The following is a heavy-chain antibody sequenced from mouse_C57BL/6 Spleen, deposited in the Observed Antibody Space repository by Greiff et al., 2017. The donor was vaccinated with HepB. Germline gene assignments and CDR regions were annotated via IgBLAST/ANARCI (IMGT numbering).Heavy chain of an antibody. CDR1: GFTFSDYG. J-gene: IGHJ4*01. CDR2: ISSGSSTI. V-gene: IGHV5-17*01. CDR3: ARREAYYSNWDAMDY. D-gene: IGHD2-5*01. Sequence: EVQRVESGGGLVKPGGSLKLSCAASGFTFSDYGMHWVRQAPEKGLEWVAYISSGSSTIYYADTVKGRFTISRDNAKNTLFLQMTSLRSEDTAMYYCARREAYYSNWDAMDYWGQGTSVTVSS.